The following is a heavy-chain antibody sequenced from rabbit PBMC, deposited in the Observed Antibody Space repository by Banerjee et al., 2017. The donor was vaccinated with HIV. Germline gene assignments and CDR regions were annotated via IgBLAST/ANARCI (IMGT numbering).Heavy chain of an antibody. Sequence: QSLEESGGDLVKPGASLTLTCTASGFSFNSGYDMCWVRQAPGKGLEWVACAYAGSSDSTYSATWAKGRFTISKTSSTTVTLQMTSLTAADTATYFCARDAGTSFSTYGMDLWGPGTLVTVS. V-gene: IGHV1S40*01. J-gene: IGHJ6*01. CDR1: GFSFNSGYD. D-gene: IGHD8-1*01. CDR2: AYAGSSDST. CDR3: ARDAGTSFSTYGMDL.